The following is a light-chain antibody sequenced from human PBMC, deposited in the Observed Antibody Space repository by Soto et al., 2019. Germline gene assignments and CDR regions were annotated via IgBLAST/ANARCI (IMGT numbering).Light chain of an antibody. J-gene: IGLJ1*01. V-gene: IGLV1-51*01. CDR3: VSWDSSLSAYV. CDR1: SYNIGGNS. CDR2: DDH. Sequence: QSVMTQPPSVSAAPGQKVTISCSGSSYNIGGNSVSWYQQLPGTAPKLLIYDDHKRLSGIPDRFSGSKSGTSATLGITGFQTGDEADYYCVSWDSSLSAYVFGTGTKLTVL.